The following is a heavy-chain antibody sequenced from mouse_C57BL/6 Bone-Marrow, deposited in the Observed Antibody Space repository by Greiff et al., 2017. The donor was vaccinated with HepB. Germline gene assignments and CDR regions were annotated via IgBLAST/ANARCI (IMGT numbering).Heavy chain of an antibody. Sequence: VQVVESGAELVRPGTSVKMSCKASGYTFTNYWIGWAKQRPGHGLEWIGDIYPGGGYTNYNEKFKGKATLTADKSSSTAYMQFSSLTSEDSAIYYCARGGNGCYFDYWGQGTTLTVSS. D-gene: IGHD2-1*01. CDR3: ARGGNGCYFDY. J-gene: IGHJ2*01. CDR1: GYTFTNYW. V-gene: IGHV1-63*01. CDR2: IYPGGGYT.